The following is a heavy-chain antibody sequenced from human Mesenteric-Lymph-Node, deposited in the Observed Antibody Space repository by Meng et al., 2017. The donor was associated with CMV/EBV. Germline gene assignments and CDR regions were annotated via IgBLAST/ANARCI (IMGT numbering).Heavy chain of an antibody. CDR3: ARGRVVFDY. CDR2: IKQDEGEK. V-gene: IGHV3-7*01. CDR1: GFTFSSYW. Sequence: GESLKISCAASGFTFSSYWMSWVRQVPGKGLEWVASIKQDEGEKYYGDSVKGRFTISRDNAKNSLYLQMNSLRAEDTAVYYCARGRVVFDYWGQGTLVTVSS. D-gene: IGHD2-15*01. J-gene: IGHJ4*02.